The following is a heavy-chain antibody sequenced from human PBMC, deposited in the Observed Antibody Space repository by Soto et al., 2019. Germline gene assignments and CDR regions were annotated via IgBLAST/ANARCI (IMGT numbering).Heavy chain of an antibody. J-gene: IGHJ6*02. Sequence: GASVKVSCKASGGTFSSYAISWVRQAPGQGLEWMGGIIPIFGTANYAQKFQDRVTITADESTSTAYMELSSLRSEDTAVYYCADGAAAAGRGGDYYYYYGMDVWGQGTTVTVSS. CDR2: IIPIFGTA. CDR3: ADGAAAAGRGGDYYYYYGMDV. CDR1: GGTFSSYA. V-gene: IGHV1-69*13. D-gene: IGHD6-13*01.